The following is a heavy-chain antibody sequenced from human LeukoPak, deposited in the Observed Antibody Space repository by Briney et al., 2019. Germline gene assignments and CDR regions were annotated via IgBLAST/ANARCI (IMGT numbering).Heavy chain of an antibody. D-gene: IGHD3-22*01. Sequence: ASVKVSCKASGGTFSSYAISWVRQAPGQGLEWMGGIIPISGTTNYAQKFQGRVTITADESTSTAYMELSSLRSEDTAVYYCARGVDSRGYYYLFDYWGQGTLVTVSS. V-gene: IGHV1-69*13. J-gene: IGHJ4*02. CDR1: GGTFSSYA. CDR3: ARGVDSRGYYYLFDY. CDR2: IIPISGTT.